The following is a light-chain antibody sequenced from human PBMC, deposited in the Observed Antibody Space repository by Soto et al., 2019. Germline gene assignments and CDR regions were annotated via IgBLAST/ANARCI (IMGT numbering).Light chain of an antibody. CDR1: QSVRSNY. V-gene: IGKV3-20*01. J-gene: IGKJ4*01. CDR2: DAS. CDR3: QQYGRSPLT. Sequence: EIVLTQSPDTLSLSPGERATLSCRASQSVRSNYLAWYQQKPGRAPRFLIYDASSRATGIPDRFSGSGSGTDFTLTISRLEPEDFAVYYCQQYGRSPLTFGGGTKVDIK.